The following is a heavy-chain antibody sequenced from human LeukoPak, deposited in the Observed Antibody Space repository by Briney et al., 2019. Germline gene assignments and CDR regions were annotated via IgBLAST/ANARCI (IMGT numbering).Heavy chain of an antibody. Sequence: SETLSLTCAVYGGSFSGYYWSWIRQPPGKGLEWIGEINHSGSTNYNPSLKSRVTISVDTSKNQFSLKLSSVTAADTAVYYCASTRSSRIDYWGQGTLVTVSS. CDR3: ASTRSSRIDY. D-gene: IGHD2-2*01. V-gene: IGHV4-34*01. J-gene: IGHJ4*02. CDR2: INHSGST. CDR1: GGSFSGYY.